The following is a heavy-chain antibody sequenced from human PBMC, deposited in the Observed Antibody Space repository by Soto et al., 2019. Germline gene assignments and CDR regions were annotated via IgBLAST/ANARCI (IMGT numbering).Heavy chain of an antibody. CDR3: ARTYDSSGYYNDY. D-gene: IGHD3-22*01. Sequence: TLSLTCTVSGGSISSGGYYWSWIRQHPGKGLEWIGYIYYSGSTYYNPSLKSRVTISVDTSKNQFSLKLSSVTAADTAVYYCARTYDSSGYYNDYWGQGTLVTVSS. J-gene: IGHJ4*02. V-gene: IGHV4-31*03. CDR1: GGSISSGGYY. CDR2: IYYSGST.